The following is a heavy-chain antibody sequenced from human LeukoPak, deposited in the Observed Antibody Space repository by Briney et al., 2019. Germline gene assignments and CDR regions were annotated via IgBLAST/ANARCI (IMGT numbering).Heavy chain of an antibody. CDR2: IYHSGST. Sequence: PSETLSLTCAVSGGSISSGGYSWSWIRQPPGKGLEWIGYIYHSGSTYYNPSLKSRVTISVDRSKNQFSLKLSSVTAADTAVYYCARGHYDSSGSTWYFDLWGRGTLVTVSS. CDR3: ARGHYDSSGSTWYFDL. V-gene: IGHV4-30-2*01. CDR1: GGSISSGGYS. D-gene: IGHD3-22*01. J-gene: IGHJ2*01.